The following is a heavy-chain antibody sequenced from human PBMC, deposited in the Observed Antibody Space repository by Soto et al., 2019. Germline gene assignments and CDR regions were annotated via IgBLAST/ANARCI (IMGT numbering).Heavy chain of an antibody. CDR1: GFTFSSYA. V-gene: IGHV3-30-3*01. CDR2: ISYDGSNK. D-gene: IGHD1-26*01. CDR3: ARGSYLTNPNDY. Sequence: GGSLRLSCAASGFTFSSYAMHWVRQAPGKGLEWVAVISYDGSNKYYADSVKGRFTISRDNSKNTLYLQMNSLRAEDTAVYYCARGSYLTNPNDYWGQGTLVTVSS. J-gene: IGHJ4*02.